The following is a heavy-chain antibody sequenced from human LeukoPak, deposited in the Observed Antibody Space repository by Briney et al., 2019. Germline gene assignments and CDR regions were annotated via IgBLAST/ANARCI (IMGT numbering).Heavy chain of an antibody. V-gene: IGHV3-74*01. CDR3: ARDFLHLGG. D-gene: IGHD3-16*01. CDR2: IKTDGSNA. CDR1: GFTFSSYW. Sequence: GGSLRLSCAVSGFTFSSYWMHWVRQAPGKGLVWVSRIKTDGSNANYADSVKGRFTISRDNAKSTLYLQMSSLRAEDTAVYYCARDFLHLGGWGQGTMVTVSS. J-gene: IGHJ3*01.